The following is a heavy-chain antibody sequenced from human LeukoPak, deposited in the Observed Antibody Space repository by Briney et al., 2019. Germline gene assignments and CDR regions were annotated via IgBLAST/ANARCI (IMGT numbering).Heavy chain of an antibody. CDR2: ISYDGSNK. CDR1: GFTFSSYG. D-gene: IGHD1-26*01. J-gene: IGHJ4*02. Sequence: GGSLRLSCAASGFTFSSYGMHWVRKAPGKGLEWVAVISYDGSNKYYADSVRGRFTISRDNSKNTLYLQMNSLRAEDTAVYYCAKASSGSYYFDYWGQGTLVTVSS. V-gene: IGHV3-30*18. CDR3: AKASSGSYYFDY.